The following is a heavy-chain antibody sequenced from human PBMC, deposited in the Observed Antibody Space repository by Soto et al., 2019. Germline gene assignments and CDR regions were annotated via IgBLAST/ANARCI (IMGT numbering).Heavy chain of an antibody. D-gene: IGHD1-26*01. CDR1: GGSVSSGHYY. Sequence: SETLSLTCTVSGGSVSSGHYYWGWIRQPPGKGLEWIASIFYSGSTSYNPSLKSRVTMSVDTSKTQFSLNLSSLTAADTAVYYCARHSSYYGNFDSWGQGALVTVSS. CDR2: IFYSGST. J-gene: IGHJ4*02. V-gene: IGHV4-39*01. CDR3: ARHSSYYGNFDS.